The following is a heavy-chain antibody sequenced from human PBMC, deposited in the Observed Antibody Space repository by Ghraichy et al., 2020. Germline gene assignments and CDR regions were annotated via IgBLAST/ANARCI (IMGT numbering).Heavy chain of an antibody. CDR2: IWFDGNNK. D-gene: IGHD2-21*01. CDR1: GFSFRNYG. CDR3: ARDNYRTSTFVPPAYFYGLHV. J-gene: IGHJ6*02. V-gene: IGHV3-33*01. Sequence: GGSLRLSCAAYGFSFRNYGIHWVRQAPGKGLEWVAVIWFDGNNKFYTDSVKGRFTISRDKSKNTLYLEMNSLRAEDTAVYYCARDNYRTSTFVPPAYFYGLHVWRRGTTVSVSS.